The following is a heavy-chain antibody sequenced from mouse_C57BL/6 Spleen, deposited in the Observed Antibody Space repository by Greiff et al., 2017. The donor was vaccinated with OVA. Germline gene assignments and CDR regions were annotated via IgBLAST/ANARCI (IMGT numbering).Heavy chain of an antibody. CDR2: IYPGDGDT. V-gene: IGHV1-80*01. Sequence: QVQLKASGAELVKPGASVKISCKASGYAFSSYWMNWVKQRPGKGLEWIGQIYPGDGDTNYNGKFKGKATLTADQSSSTAYMQLSSLTSEDSAVYFCSRGYYDYDEGNWFAYWGQGTLVTVSA. D-gene: IGHD2-4*01. CDR3: SRGYYDYDEGNWFAY. CDR1: GYAFSSYW. J-gene: IGHJ3*01.